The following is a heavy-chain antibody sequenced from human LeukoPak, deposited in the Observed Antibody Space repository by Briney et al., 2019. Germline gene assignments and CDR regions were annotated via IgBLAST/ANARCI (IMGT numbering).Heavy chain of an antibody. D-gene: IGHD5-18*01. CDR1: GGSFSGYY. CDR2: INHSGST. V-gene: IGHV4-34*01. CDR3: ARADTAMVPFDY. Sequence: PSETLSLTCAVYGGSFSGYYRSWIRQPPGKGLEWIGEINHSGSTNYNPSLKSRVTISVDTSKNQFSLKLSSVTAADTAVYYCARADTAMVPFDYWGQGTLVTVSS. J-gene: IGHJ4*02.